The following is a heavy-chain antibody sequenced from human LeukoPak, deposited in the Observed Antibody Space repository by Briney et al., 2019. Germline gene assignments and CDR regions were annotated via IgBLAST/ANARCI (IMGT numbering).Heavy chain of an antibody. D-gene: IGHD6-13*01. CDR3: ARVIAPLYYYYGMDV. CDR2: INPNSGNT. V-gene: IGHV1-8*01. J-gene: IGHJ6*02. CDR1: GYTFTSYD. Sequence: ASVKVSCKASGYTFTSYDINWVRQATGQGLEWMGWINPNSGNTGYAQKFQGRVTMTRNTSISTAYMELGSLRSEDTAVYYCARVIAPLYYYYGMDVWGQGTTVTVSS.